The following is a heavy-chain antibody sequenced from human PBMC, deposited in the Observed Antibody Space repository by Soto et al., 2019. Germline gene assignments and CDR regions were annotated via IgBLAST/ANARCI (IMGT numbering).Heavy chain of an antibody. V-gene: IGHV3-23*01. J-gene: IGHJ6*02. CDR2: ISDNGGST. Sequence: GGSLRLSCAASGFTFSSYAMSWVRQAPGKGLEWVSAISDNGGSTYYADSVKGRFSISRDNSKNTVYLQMDSLRAEDTAVYYCARRTFITMIFLDIWGQGTTVTVS. CDR1: GFTFSSYA. CDR3: ARRTFITMIFLDI. D-gene: IGHD3-22*01.